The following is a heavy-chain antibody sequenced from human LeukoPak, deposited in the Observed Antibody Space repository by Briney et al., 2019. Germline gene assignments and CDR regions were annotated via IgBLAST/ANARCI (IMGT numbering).Heavy chain of an antibody. D-gene: IGHD3-10*01. CDR2: IWYDGSNK. V-gene: IGHV3-33*01. Sequence: SGGSLRLSCAASGFTFSSYGMHWVRQAPGKGLEWVAVIWYDGSNKYYADSVKGRFTISRDNSKNTLYLQMNSLRAEDTAVYYCARDRFGSGGDFDYWGQGTLVTVSS. CDR1: GFTFSSYG. CDR3: ARDRFGSGGDFDY. J-gene: IGHJ4*02.